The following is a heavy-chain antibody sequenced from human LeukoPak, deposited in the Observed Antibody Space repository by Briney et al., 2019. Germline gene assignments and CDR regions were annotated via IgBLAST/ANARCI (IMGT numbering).Heavy chain of an antibody. CDR2: IYYSGST. D-gene: IGHD3-22*01. CDR1: GGSISSYY. CDR3: ARHATSGSGYYSVYFQH. V-gene: IGHV4-59*01. J-gene: IGHJ1*01. Sequence: SETLSLTCTVSGGSISSYYWSWIRQPPGKGLEWIGYIYYSGSTNYNPSLKSRVTISVDTSKNQFSLKLSSVTAADTAVYYCARHATSGSGYYSVYFQHWGQGTLVTVSS.